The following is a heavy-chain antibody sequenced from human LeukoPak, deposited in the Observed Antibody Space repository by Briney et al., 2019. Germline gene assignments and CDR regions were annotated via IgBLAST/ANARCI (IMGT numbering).Heavy chain of an antibody. J-gene: IGHJ4*02. CDR3: ARALLLRYFDWLLGAPDY. D-gene: IGHD3-9*01. V-gene: IGHV3-30-3*01. CDR2: ISYDGSNK. CDR1: GFTFSSYA. Sequence: PGGSLRLSCAASGFTFSSYAMHWVRQAPGKGLEWVAVISYDGSNKYYADSAKGRFTISRDNSKNTLYLQMNSLRAEDTAVYYCARALLLRYFDWLLGAPDYWGQGTLVTVSS.